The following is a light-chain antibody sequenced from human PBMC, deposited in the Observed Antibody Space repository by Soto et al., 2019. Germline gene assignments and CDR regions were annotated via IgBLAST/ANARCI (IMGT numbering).Light chain of an antibody. Sequence: DIQMTQSPSSLSAAVGDRVTIACRASQGISIYLAWYQQKPGKVPQLLIYDASTLQSGLTSRFSGSGCGTDFTLYISGMQSEDVATYYCLKYSGATLYFGGGTKVEIK. CDR2: DAS. J-gene: IGKJ4*01. CDR1: QGISIY. CDR3: LKYSGATLY. V-gene: IGKV1-27*01.